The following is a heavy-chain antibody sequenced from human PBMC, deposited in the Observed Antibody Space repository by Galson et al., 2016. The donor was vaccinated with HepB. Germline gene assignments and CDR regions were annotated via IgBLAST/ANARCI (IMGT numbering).Heavy chain of an antibody. CDR2: ITSSSSYI. V-gene: IGHV3-21*01. J-gene: IGHJ5*02. Sequence: SLRLSCAASGFNFSSYNMNWVRQAPGKGLEWVSFITSSSSYIWYADSVKGRFTISRDNAKNSLYLQMNSLRAEDTAVYYCARASGIWFDPWGQGTLVTVSS. CDR3: ARASGIWFDP. CDR1: GFNFSSYN.